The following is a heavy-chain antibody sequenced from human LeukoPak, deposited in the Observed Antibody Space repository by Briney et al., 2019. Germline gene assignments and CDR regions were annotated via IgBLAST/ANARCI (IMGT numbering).Heavy chain of an antibody. Sequence: SETLSLTCGVFGGSISSENWWNWVRQPPGKGLEWIGETYHAGHINYNPSLKSRVTISMDKSKNQLYLKVTSVTAADTAVYYCARGGGYYFDYWGQGILVAVSS. CDR2: TYHAGHI. D-gene: IGHD5-12*01. CDR3: ARGGGYYFDY. CDR1: GGSISSENW. J-gene: IGHJ4*02. V-gene: IGHV4-4*02.